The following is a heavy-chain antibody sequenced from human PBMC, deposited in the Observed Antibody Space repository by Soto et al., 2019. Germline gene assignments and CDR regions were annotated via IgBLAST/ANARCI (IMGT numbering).Heavy chain of an antibody. CDR1: GVSISSYY. J-gene: IGHJ4*02. D-gene: IGHD2-15*01. CDR3: AREVGCSGGSCYWRFDY. CDR2: IYYSGST. V-gene: IGHV4-59*01. Sequence: PSDTLSLTCTVSGVSISSYYWSWILQPPGKGLEWIGYIYYSGSTNYNPSLKSRVTISVDTSKNQFSLKLSSVTAADTAVYYCAREVGCSGGSCYWRFDYWGQRTLGTVSS.